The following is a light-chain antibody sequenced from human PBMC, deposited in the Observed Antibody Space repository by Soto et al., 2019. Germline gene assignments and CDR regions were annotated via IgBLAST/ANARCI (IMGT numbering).Light chain of an antibody. Sequence: EIVMTQSPATLSVSPGERATLSCRASQSVSSNLAGYQQKPGQAPRLVIYGASTRATGIPARFSGSGSGTEFTLTISSLQSEDVAVYYCQEYNNWPPWTFGQGTKVEIK. J-gene: IGKJ1*01. CDR2: GAS. V-gene: IGKV3-15*01. CDR3: QEYNNWPPWT. CDR1: QSVSSN.